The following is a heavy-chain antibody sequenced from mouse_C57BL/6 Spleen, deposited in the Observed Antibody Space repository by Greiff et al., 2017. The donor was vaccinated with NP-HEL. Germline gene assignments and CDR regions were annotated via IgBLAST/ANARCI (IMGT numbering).Heavy chain of an antibody. Sequence: QVHVKQPGAELVRPGSSVKLSCKASGYTFTSYWMHWVKQRPIQGLEWIGNIDPSDSETHYNQKFKDKATLTVDKSSSTAYMQLSSLTSEDSAVYYCASGGTDYYGSLAYWGQGTLVTVSA. CDR1: GYTFTSYW. CDR2: IDPSDSET. D-gene: IGHD1-1*01. V-gene: IGHV1-52*01. J-gene: IGHJ3*01. CDR3: ASGGTDYYGSLAY.